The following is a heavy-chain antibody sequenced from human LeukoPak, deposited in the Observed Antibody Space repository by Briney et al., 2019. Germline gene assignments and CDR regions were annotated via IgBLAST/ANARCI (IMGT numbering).Heavy chain of an antibody. CDR2: IRSKAYGGTT. J-gene: IGHJ4*02. CDR3: AREGPCRGGSCYGN. V-gene: IGHV3-49*04. CDR1: GFIFGDYD. Sequence: GGSLRLSSTASGFIFGDYDMSWVRQAPGKGLDWVGFIRSKAYGGTTEYAASVKGRFTISRDDSKSIAYLQMNSLKTEDTAVYFCAREGPCRGGSCYGNWGQGALVTVSS. D-gene: IGHD2-15*01.